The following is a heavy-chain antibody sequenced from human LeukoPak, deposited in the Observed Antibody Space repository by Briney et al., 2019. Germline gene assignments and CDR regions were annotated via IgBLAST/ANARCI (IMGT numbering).Heavy chain of an antibody. CDR1: GFTFSNYA. J-gene: IGHJ4*02. CDR2: IYSGGST. Sequence: PGGSLRLSCAASGFTFSNYAMSWVRQAPGKGLEWVSVIYSGGSTYYADSVKGRFTISRDNSKNTLYLQMNSLRAEDTAVYYCARVVRDSSSWYSFDYWGQGTLVTVSS. CDR3: ARVVRDSSSWYSFDY. V-gene: IGHV3-53*01. D-gene: IGHD6-13*01.